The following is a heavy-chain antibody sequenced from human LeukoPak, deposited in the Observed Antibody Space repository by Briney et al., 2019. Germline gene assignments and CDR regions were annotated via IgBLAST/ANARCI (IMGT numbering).Heavy chain of an antibody. V-gene: IGHV3-21*01. CDR2: ISSSSSYI. J-gene: IGHJ4*02. Sequence: PGGSLRLSCTASGFTFSSYSMNWVRQAPGKGLEWVSSISSSSSYIYYADSVKGRFTISRDNSKNTLYLEMNSLRAEDTAVYYCAKDPRGYTYGQSFDYWGQGTLVTVSS. CDR1: GFTFSSYS. D-gene: IGHD5-18*01. CDR3: AKDPRGYTYGQSFDY.